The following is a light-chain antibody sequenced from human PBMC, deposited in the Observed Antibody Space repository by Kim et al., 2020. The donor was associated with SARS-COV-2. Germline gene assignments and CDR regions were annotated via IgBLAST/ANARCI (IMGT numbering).Light chain of an antibody. Sequence: DIQMTQSPSSLSASVGDRVTITCQASQDITDYLNWYQQKPGKAPRVLIYRASRLGTGVPSRFSGGGSGTSFTFTITRLQPEDNATYYSQQYDSHPYTFGLGTKLEIK. J-gene: IGKJ2*01. CDR3: QQYDSHPYT. CDR1: QDITDY. CDR2: RAS. V-gene: IGKV1-33*01.